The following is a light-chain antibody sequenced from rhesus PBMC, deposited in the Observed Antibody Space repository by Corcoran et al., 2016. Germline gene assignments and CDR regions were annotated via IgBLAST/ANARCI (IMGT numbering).Light chain of an antibody. V-gene: IGKV1-94*01. J-gene: IGKJ4*01. CDR3: LQDYTAPLT. CDR2: ASS. Sequence: DIQMTQSPSSLSASVGDRVTVTCRASQGIKQELSWYHQKPGKAPTLLNYASSTLPTGVSSRFSGSGSGTDFTLTISSLQPEDVATYFCLQDYTAPLTFGGGTKVEIK. CDR1: QGIKQE.